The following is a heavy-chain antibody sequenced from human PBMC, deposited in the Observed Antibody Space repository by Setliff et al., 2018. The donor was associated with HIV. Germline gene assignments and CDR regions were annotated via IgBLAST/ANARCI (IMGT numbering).Heavy chain of an antibody. Sequence: PGESLKISCKGSGYMFNNYWIAWVRQVPGKGLEWMGIIDPGDSDTRYTPSYQGRIIMSIDRVRSTAYLQWRSLTPSDSALYYGARQRPPGYSSPYTIEYWGQGTLVTVSS. V-gene: IGHV5-51*01. CDR1: GYMFNNYW. CDR2: IDPGDSDT. D-gene: IGHD6-13*01. CDR3: ARQRPPGYSSPYTIEY. J-gene: IGHJ4*02.